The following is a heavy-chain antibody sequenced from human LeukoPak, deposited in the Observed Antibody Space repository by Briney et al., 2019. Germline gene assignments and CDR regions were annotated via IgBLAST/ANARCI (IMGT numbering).Heavy chain of an antibody. Sequence: PGGSLRLSCAASGFTFSSYAMSWVRQAPGKGLECVSTISGSGGTTYYADSVKGRFTISRDSSKNTLYLQMNSLRAEDTAVYYCAKGGYSNYGILEPNWFDPWGQGTLVTVSS. CDR2: ISGSGGTT. CDR3: AKGGYSNYGILEPNWFDP. V-gene: IGHV3-23*01. D-gene: IGHD4-11*01. CDR1: GFTFSSYA. J-gene: IGHJ5*02.